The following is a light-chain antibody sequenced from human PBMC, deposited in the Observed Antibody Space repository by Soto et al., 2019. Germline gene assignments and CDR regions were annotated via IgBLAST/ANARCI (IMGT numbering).Light chain of an antibody. CDR3: QAWDXXXAYXV. CDR2: QDT. CDR1: KLGNKY. Sequence: SYELTQPPSVSVSPGQTASITCSGDKLGNKYVCWYQQKPGQSPVLVIYQDTKRPSGIPERFSASNSGNTATLTISGTQAMDEADYYCQAWDXXXAYXVFXTGTK. J-gene: IGLJ1*01. V-gene: IGLV3-1*01.